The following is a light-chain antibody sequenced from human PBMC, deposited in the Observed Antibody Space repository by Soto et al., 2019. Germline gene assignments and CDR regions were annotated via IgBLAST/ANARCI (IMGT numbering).Light chain of an antibody. CDR1: SSNIGAGYH. Sequence: QSVLTQPPSVSGAPGQRVTISCTGSSSNIGAGYHVHWYQQLPGTAPKRLIYGNNNRPSGVPDRFSGSKSDTSASLAITGLQAEDEADYYCQSYDSALSGYVFGTGTKVTVL. V-gene: IGLV1-40*01. CDR3: QSYDSALSGYV. J-gene: IGLJ1*01. CDR2: GNN.